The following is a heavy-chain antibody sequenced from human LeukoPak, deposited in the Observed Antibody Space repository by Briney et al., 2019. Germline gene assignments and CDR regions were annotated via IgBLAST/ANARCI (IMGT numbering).Heavy chain of an antibody. Sequence: PSETLSLTCTVSGGSISSSSYYWGWIRQPPGKGLEWIGSIYYSGSTYYNPSLKSRVTISVDTSKNQFSLKLSSVTAADTAVYYCARGRGRIVGATTHYYYYMDVWGKGTTVTVSS. CDR2: IYYSGST. V-gene: IGHV4-39*07. CDR3: ARGRGRIVGATTHYYYYMDV. J-gene: IGHJ6*03. CDR1: GGSISSSSYY. D-gene: IGHD1-26*01.